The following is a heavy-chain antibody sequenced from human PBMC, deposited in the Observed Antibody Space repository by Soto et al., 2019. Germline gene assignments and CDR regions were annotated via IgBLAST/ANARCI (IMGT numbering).Heavy chain of an antibody. D-gene: IGHD2-15*01. CDR2: ISYDGSNK. CDR1: GFTFSAYA. CDR3: AKDWGYCSGGSCYQYYYYYMDV. V-gene: IGHV3-30*18. Sequence: GGSLRLSCAASGFTFSAYAMSWVRQAPGKGLEWVAVISYDGSNKYYADSVKGRFTISRDNSKNTLYLQMNSLRAEDTAVYYCAKDWGYCSGGSCYQYYYYYMDVWGKGTTVTVSS. J-gene: IGHJ6*03.